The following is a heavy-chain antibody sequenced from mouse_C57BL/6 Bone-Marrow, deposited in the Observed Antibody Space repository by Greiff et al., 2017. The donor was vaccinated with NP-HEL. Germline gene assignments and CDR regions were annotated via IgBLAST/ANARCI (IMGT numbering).Heavy chain of an antibody. CDR2: ISYDGSN. J-gene: IGHJ1*03. CDR1: GYSITSGYY. D-gene: IGHD1-1*01. Sequence: ESGPGLVKPSQSLSLTCSVTGYSITSGYYWNWIRQFPGNKLEWMGYISYDGSNNYNPSLKNRISITRDTSKNQFFLKLNSVTTEDTATYYCARVGSSDGDWDFDVWGTGTTVTVSS. V-gene: IGHV3-6*01. CDR3: ARVGSSDGDWDFDV.